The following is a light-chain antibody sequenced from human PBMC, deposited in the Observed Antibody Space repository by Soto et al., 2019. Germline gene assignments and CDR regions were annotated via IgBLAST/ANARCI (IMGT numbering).Light chain of an antibody. CDR2: DVS. CDR1: SSDVGGYNY. J-gene: IGLJ1*01. Sequence: QSALTQPASVSGSDGQSITISCTGTSSDVGGYNYVSWYQQHPGKAPKLMIYDVSNRPSGVSNRFSGSKSGNTASLTISGFQAEDEADYYWSSYTSSSTYVLGTGTKVTVL. CDR3: SSYTSSSTYV. V-gene: IGLV2-14*01.